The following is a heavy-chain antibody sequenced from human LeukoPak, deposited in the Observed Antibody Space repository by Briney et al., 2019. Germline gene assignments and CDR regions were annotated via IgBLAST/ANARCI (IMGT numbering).Heavy chain of an antibody. CDR3: ARHSVYYGDYVYNWFDP. Sequence: SETLSLTCTVSGGSISSYSWSWVRQPPGKGLEWIGYIYYSGSTNSNPSLKSRVTLSVETSKNQISLKLSSVTAADTAVYYCARHSVYYGDYVYNWFDPWGQGTLVTVSS. CDR2: IYYSGST. V-gene: IGHV4-59*08. J-gene: IGHJ5*02. CDR1: GGSISSYS. D-gene: IGHD4-17*01.